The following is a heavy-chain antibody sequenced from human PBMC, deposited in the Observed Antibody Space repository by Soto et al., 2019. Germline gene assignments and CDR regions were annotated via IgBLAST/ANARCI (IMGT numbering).Heavy chain of an antibody. CDR3: AHSKSVPPAPAGPYYSYMDV. CDR2: IYWDDDK. J-gene: IGHJ6*03. D-gene: IGHD2-2*01. Sequence: QISLEESGPTLVKPTQTLTLTCTFSGFSLSTTGVGVGWIRQPPGKALEWLALIYWDDDKRYTPSLKSRLTNPKDTSKNQVVLSMTNMDPVDTATYYCAHSKSVPPAPAGPYYSYMDVWGKGTTVTVSS. V-gene: IGHV2-5*02. CDR1: GFSLSTTGVG.